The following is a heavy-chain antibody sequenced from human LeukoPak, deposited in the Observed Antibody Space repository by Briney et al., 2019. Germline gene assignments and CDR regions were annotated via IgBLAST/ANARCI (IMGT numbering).Heavy chain of an antibody. J-gene: IGHJ4*02. D-gene: IGHD6-19*01. CDR1: GDTFISYA. Sequence: SVKVSCKASGDTFISYAISWVRQAPGQGLEWMGRIIPIFGTANYAQKFQGRVTITTDESTSTAYMELSRLRSEDTAVYYCARRRESSGLIFDYWGQGTLVTVSS. CDR3: ARRRESSGLIFDY. V-gene: IGHV1-69*05. CDR2: IIPIFGTA.